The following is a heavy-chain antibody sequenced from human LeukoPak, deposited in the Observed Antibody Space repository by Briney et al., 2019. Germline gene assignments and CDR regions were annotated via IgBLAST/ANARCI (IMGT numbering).Heavy chain of an antibody. CDR2: ISGSGGST. CDR3: AKEFSTPLGSDYYYYMDV. Sequence: PGGSLRLSCAASGFTFSSYAMSWVRQAPGKGLEWVSAISGSGGSTYYADSVKGRFTISRDNSKNTLYLQMNSLRAEDTAVYYCAKEFSTPLGSDYYYYMDVWGKGTTVTVSS. J-gene: IGHJ6*03. D-gene: IGHD2/OR15-2a*01. CDR1: GFTFSSYA. V-gene: IGHV3-23*01.